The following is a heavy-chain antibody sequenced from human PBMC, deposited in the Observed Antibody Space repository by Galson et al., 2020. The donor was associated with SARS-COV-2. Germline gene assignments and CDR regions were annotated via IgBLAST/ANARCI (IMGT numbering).Heavy chain of an antibody. CDR1: GYTLTELS. CDR3: ATGPVIAAAGSHGFDP. D-gene: IGHD6-13*01. V-gene: IGHV1-24*01. CDR2: FDPEDGET. J-gene: IGHJ5*02. Sequence: GESLKISCKVSGYTLTELSMHWVRQAPGKGLEWMGGFDPEDGETIYAQKFQGRVTMTEDTSTDTAYMELRSLRAEDTAVYYCATGPVIAAAGSHGFDPWGQGTLVTVSS.